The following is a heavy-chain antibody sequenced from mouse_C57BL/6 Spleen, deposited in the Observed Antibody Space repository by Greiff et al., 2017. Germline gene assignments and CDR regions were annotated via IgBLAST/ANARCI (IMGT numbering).Heavy chain of an antibody. J-gene: IGHJ4*01. D-gene: IGHD1-1*01. V-gene: IGHV6-3*01. CDR2: IRLKSDNYAT. CDR1: GFTFSNYW. CDR3: TGVITTVVAGPYAMDY. Sequence: EVQLVESGGGLVQPGGSMKLSCVASGFTFSNYWMNWVRQSPEKGLEWVAQIRLKSDNYATHYAESVKGRFTISRDDSKSSVYLQMNNLMAEDTVMYYCTGVITTVVAGPYAMDYWGQGTSVTVSS.